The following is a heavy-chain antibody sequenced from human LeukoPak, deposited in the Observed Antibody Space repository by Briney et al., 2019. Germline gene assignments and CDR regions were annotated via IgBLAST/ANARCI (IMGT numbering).Heavy chain of an antibody. V-gene: IGHV3-21*01. CDR2: ISSSSYI. CDR1: GFTFSSHS. D-gene: IGHD2-15*01. CDR3: ARDRDAYCSGGSCSVFDY. Sequence: GGSLRLSCAASGFTFSSHSMNWVRQAPGKGLEWVSSISSSSYIYYADSVKGRFTISRDNAKNSLYLQMNSLRAEDTAVYYCARDRDAYCSGGSCSVFDYWGQGTLVTVSS. J-gene: IGHJ4*02.